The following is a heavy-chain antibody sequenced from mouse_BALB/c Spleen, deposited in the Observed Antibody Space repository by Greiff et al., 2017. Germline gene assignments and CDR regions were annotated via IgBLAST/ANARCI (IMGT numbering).Heavy chain of an antibody. Sequence: EVKVVESGGGLVKPGGSLKLSCAASGFTFSSYAMSWVRQSPEKRLEWVAEISSGGSYTYYPDTVTGRFTISRDNAKNTLYLEMSSLRSEDTAMYYCASYYYGAYWGQGTLVTVSA. CDR2: ISSGGSYT. CDR1: GFTFSSYA. V-gene: IGHV5-9-4*01. D-gene: IGHD1-1*01. CDR3: ASYYYGAY. J-gene: IGHJ3*01.